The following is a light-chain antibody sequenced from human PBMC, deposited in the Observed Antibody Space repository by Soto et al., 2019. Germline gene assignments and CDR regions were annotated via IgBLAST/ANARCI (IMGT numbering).Light chain of an antibody. CDR2: KVS. CDR1: RSLLYSDGNTY. CDR3: MQGVYWPPGRA. Sequence: DVVMTQSPLSLPVTLGQPASISCRSSRSLLYSDGNTYLNWFHQRPGQPPRRLIYKVSNRDSGVPDRCRGRGSGTDVTLQISRVEAEDVGVYYCMQGVYWPPGRAFGQGTKVEIK. J-gene: IGKJ1*01. V-gene: IGKV2-30*01.